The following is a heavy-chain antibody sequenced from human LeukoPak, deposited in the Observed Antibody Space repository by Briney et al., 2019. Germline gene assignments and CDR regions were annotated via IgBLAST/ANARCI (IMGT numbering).Heavy chain of an antibody. J-gene: IGHJ1*01. CDR3: ARAYKDRSLAGKKEFFQH. CDR1: GFTFDNYA. D-gene: IGHD6-19*01. Sequence: PGRSLRLSCAASGFTFDNYAMNWVRQVPGKGLEWISLISWNSGTIGYADSVKGRFTISRDNANNFLYLQMNSLRAEDTALYYCARAYKDRSLAGKKEFFQHRGQGTLVTVSS. V-gene: IGHV3-9*01. CDR2: ISWNSGTI.